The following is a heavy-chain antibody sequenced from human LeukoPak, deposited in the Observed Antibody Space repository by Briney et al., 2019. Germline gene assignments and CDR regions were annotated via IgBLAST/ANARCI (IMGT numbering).Heavy chain of an antibody. Sequence: TGVSLRLSCAASGFTFSSYEMNWVRQAPGKGLEWVSYISSSGSTIYYADSVKGRFTISRDNAKNSLYLQMNSLRAEDTAVYYYARPGYSSGWTFDYWGQGTLVTVSS. V-gene: IGHV3-48*03. CDR2: ISSSGSTI. J-gene: IGHJ4*02. D-gene: IGHD6-19*01. CDR1: GFTFSSYE. CDR3: ARPGYSSGWTFDY.